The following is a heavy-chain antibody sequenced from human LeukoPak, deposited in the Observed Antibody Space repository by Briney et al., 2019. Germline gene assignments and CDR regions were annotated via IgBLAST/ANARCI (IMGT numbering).Heavy chain of an antibody. CDR1: GYTFTSYY. CDR2: INPSGGST. V-gene: IGHV1-46*01. Sequence: ASVKVSCKASGYTFTSYYMHWVRQAPGQGLEWMGIINPSGGSTSYAQKFQGRVTMTRDTSTSTAYMELSSLRSEDTAVYYCARDKVGATGGYYFDYWGQGTLVTVSS. CDR3: ARDKVGATGGYYFDY. D-gene: IGHD1-26*01. J-gene: IGHJ4*02.